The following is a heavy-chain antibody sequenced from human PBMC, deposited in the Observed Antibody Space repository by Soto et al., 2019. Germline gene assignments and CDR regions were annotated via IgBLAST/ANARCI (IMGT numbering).Heavy chain of an antibody. Sequence: QVQLQESGPGLVKPSQTLSLTCTVSGGSISSGGYDWSWIRQHPGKGLEWIGYIYYSGSTYYNPSLKSRVTISVDTSKNQFSLKLSSVTAADTAVYYCARGSVVAATLLDYWGQGTLVTVSS. D-gene: IGHD2-15*01. CDR3: ARGSVVAATLLDY. V-gene: IGHV4-31*03. J-gene: IGHJ4*02. CDR2: IYYSGST. CDR1: GGSISSGGYD.